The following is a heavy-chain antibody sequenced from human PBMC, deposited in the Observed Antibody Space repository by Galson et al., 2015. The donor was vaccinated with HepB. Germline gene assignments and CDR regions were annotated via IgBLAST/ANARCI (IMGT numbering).Heavy chain of an antibody. D-gene: IGHD6-6*01. J-gene: IGHJ4*02. Sequence: SVKVSCKASGGTFSSYAISWVRQAPGQGLEWMGGIIPIFGTANYAQKFQGRVTITAGKSTSTAYMELSSLRSEDMAVYYCARESAARTTDNFDYWGQGTLVTVSS. CDR1: GGTFSSYA. CDR3: ARESAARTTDNFDY. V-gene: IGHV1-69*06. CDR2: IIPIFGTA.